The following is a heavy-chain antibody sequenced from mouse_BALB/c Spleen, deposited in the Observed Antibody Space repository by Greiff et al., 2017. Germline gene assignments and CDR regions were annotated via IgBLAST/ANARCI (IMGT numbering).Heavy chain of an antibody. J-gene: IGHJ3*01. CDR3: TSSIYYYGSSYVPFAY. Sequence: EVKLQESGGGLVQPGGSMKLSCVASGFTFSSYWMSWVRQSPEKGLEWVAEIRLKSDNYATHYAESVKGKFTISRDDSKSRLYLQMNSLRAEDTGIYYCTSSIYYYGSSYVPFAYWGQGTLVTVSA. CDR1: GFTFSSYW. D-gene: IGHD1-1*01. V-gene: IGHV6-6*02. CDR2: IRLKSDNYAT.